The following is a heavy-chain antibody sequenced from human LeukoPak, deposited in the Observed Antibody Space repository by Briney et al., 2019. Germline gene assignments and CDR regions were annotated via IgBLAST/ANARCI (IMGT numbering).Heavy chain of an antibody. D-gene: IGHD6-13*01. V-gene: IGHV3-7*03. CDR1: GFNFNNAW. Sequence: PGGSLRLSCTTSGFNFNNAWMNWVRQAPGKGLEWVADIKEDGSEKYYVDSVKGRFTISRDNAKNSLFLQMDSLRSEDTAVYYCVKNSGWYRLDCWGQGTLVTVSS. J-gene: IGHJ4*02. CDR2: IKEDGSEK. CDR3: VKNSGWYRLDC.